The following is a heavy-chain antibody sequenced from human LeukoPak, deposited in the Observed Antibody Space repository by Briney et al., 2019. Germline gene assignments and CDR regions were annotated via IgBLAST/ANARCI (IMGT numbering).Heavy chain of an antibody. D-gene: IGHD3-9*01. CDR1: GGSISSYY. CDR2: IYTSGST. V-gene: IGHV4-4*07. Sequence: SETLSLTCTVSGGSISSYYWSWIRQPAGKGLEWIGRIYTSGSTNYNPSLKSRVTMSVDTSKNQFSLKLSSVTAADTAVYYCARDFYDILTCSWDWFDPWGQGTLVTVSS. CDR3: ARDFYDILTCSWDWFDP. J-gene: IGHJ5*02.